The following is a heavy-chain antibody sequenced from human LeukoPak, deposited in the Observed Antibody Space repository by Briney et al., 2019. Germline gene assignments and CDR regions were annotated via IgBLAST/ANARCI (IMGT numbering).Heavy chain of an antibody. CDR1: GGSFSGYY. CDR3: ARVRGTFDY. D-gene: IGHD3/OR15-3a*01. V-gene: IGHV4-34*01. J-gene: IGHJ4*02. Sequence: PSETLSLTCAVYGGSFSGYYWSWIRQPPGKGLEWIGEINHSGSTNYNPPLKSRVTISVDTSKNQFSLKLSSVTAADTAVYYCARVRGTFDYWGQGTLVTVSS. CDR2: INHSGST.